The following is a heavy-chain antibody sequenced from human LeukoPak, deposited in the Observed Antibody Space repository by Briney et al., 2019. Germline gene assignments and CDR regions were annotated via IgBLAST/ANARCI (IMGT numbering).Heavy chain of an antibody. CDR2: INHSGST. CDR1: GGSFSGYY. CDR3: ARHTRALRPPYYYYYMDV. V-gene: IGHV4-34*01. J-gene: IGHJ6*03. Sequence: PSETLSLTCAVYGGSFSGYYWSWIRQPPGKGLEWIGEINHSGSTNYNPSLKSRVTISVDTSKNQFSLKLSSVTAADTAVYYCARHTRALRPPYYYYYMDVWGKGTTVTISS. D-gene: IGHD2-2*02.